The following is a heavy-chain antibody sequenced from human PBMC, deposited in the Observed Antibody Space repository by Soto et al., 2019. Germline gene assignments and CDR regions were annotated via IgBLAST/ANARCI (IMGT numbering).Heavy chain of an antibody. CDR1: GYTLTELS. CDR2: FDPEDGET. J-gene: IGHJ6*02. D-gene: IGHD1-26*01. Sequence: ASVKVSCKGSGYTLTELSMHWVRQAPGKGLEWMGGFDPEDGETIYAQKFQGRVTRTEDTSTDTAYVELRSLRSEDTAVYYCATASEWVTGNYYYYYGMDVWGQGTKVTVS. V-gene: IGHV1-24*01. CDR3: ATASEWVTGNYYYYYGMDV.